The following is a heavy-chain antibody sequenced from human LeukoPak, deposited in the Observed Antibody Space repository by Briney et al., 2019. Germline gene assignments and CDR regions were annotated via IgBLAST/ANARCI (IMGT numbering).Heavy chain of an antibody. CDR3: ARGGYTGYDFDY. J-gene: IGHJ4*02. Sequence: GGSLRLSCAASGFTFSSYEMNWVRQAPGKGLEWVANIKQDGSEKYYVDSVKGRFTISRDNAKNSLYLQMNSLRAEDTAVYYCARGGYTGYDFDYWGQGTLVTVSS. CDR1: GFTFSSYE. CDR2: IKQDGSEK. V-gene: IGHV3-7*03. D-gene: IGHD5-12*01.